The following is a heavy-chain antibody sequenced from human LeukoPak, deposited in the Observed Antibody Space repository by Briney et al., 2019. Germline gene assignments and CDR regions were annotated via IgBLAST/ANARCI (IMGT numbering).Heavy chain of an antibody. J-gene: IGHJ6*02. V-gene: IGHV3-30-3*01. D-gene: IGHD5-12*01. Sequence: GRSLGLSCAASGFTFSSSAMHWVRQAPGKGLEWVAVISYDGSNKYYADSVKGRFTISRDNSKNTLYLQMNSLRAEDTAVYYRARDGIYRPYYYYGMDVWGQGTTVTVSS. CDR3: ARDGIYRPYYYYGMDV. CDR2: ISYDGSNK. CDR1: GFTFSSSA.